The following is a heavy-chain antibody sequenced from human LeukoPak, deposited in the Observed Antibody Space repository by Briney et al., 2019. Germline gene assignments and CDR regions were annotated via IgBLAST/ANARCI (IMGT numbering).Heavy chain of an antibody. J-gene: IGHJ6*02. CDR2: IYYSGST. CDR1: GGSISSGDYY. Sequence: PSETLSLTCTVSGGSISSGDYYWSWIRQPPGKGLEWIGYIYYSGSTYYNPSLKSRVTISVDTSKNQFSLKLSSVTAADTAVYYCARDHMVRGFSYYYYGMDVWGQGTTVTVSS. D-gene: IGHD3-10*01. V-gene: IGHV4-30-4*01. CDR3: ARDHMVRGFSYYYYGMDV.